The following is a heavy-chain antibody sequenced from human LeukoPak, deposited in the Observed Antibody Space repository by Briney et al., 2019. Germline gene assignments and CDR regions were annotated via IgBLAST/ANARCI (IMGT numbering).Heavy chain of an antibody. Sequence: GGSLRLSCSASGFTFSSYGMHWVRQAPGKGLEWVAFIRYDGSNKYYADSVKGRFTISRDNSKNTLYLQMNSLRAEDTAVYYCAKDWRLYGDYVCYFDYWGQGTLVTVSS. V-gene: IGHV3-30*02. CDR1: GFTFSSYG. CDR2: IRYDGSNK. CDR3: AKDWRLYGDYVCYFDY. D-gene: IGHD4-17*01. J-gene: IGHJ4*02.